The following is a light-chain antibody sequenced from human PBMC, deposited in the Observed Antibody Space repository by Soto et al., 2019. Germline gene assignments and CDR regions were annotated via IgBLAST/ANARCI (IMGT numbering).Light chain of an antibody. Sequence: QSALTQPPSASGSPGQSVTISCTGTSSDVGGYNYVSWYQQHPGKAPKLMIYEVSKRPSGVPDRFSGSKSGNTASLTVSGLQGEDEAHYYCSSYAGSSTVVFGGGTKLTVL. CDR3: SSYAGSSTVV. V-gene: IGLV2-8*01. CDR1: SSDVGGYNY. J-gene: IGLJ2*01. CDR2: EVS.